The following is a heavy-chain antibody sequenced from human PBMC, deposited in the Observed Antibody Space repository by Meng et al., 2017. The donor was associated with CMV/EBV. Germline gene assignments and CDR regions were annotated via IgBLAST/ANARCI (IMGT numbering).Heavy chain of an antibody. Sequence: GGSLRLSCKGSGYSFTSYWIGWVRQMPGKGLEWMGIIYPVDSDTRYSPSFQGQVTISADKSISTAYLQWSSLKASDTAMYYCARGDYDFWSGYRDWGQGTLVTVSS. CDR1: GYSFTSYW. J-gene: IGHJ4*02. D-gene: IGHD3-3*01. V-gene: IGHV5-51*01. CDR3: ARGDYDFWSGYRD. CDR2: IYPVDSDT.